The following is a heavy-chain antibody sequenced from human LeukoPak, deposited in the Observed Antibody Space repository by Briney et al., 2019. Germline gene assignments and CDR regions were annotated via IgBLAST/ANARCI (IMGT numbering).Heavy chain of an antibody. J-gene: IGHJ4*02. CDR3: ARGGDDFWSGYFDS. V-gene: IGHV3-30-3*01. D-gene: IGHD3-3*01. Sequence: GGSLRLSCAASGFTFSSYAMHWVRQAPGKGLEWVAVISYDGSNKYYADSVKGRFTISRDNSKNTLYLQMNSLRAEDTAVYYCARGGDDFWSGYFDSWSREPWSPSPQ. CDR1: GFTFSSYA. CDR2: ISYDGSNK.